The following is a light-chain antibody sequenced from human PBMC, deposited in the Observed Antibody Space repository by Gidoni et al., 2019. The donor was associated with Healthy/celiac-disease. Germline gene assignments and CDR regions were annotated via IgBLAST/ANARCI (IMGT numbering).Light chain of an antibody. CDR2: DAS. V-gene: IGKV1-5*01. J-gene: IGKJ1*01. CDR1: QSISSW. CDR3: QQYNSYSWT. Sequence: DIQMTQSPSTLSASVGDRVTITCRACQSISSWLAWYQQKPGKAPKLLIYDASSLESGVPSRFSGSGSGTEFTLTISSLQPDDFATYYCQQYNSYSWTFGQGTGVEIK.